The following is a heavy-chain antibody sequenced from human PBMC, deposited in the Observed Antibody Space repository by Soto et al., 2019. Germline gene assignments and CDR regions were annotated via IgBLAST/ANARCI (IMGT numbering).Heavy chain of an antibody. Sequence: ASVKVSCKASGYTFTGYYMHWVRQAPGQGLEWMGWINPNSGGTNYAQKFQGRVTMTRDTSISTAYMELSRLRSDDTAVYYCARVPYYDFWSGYRRYGMDVWGKGTTVTVSS. CDR1: GYTFTGYY. CDR3: ARVPYYDFWSGYRRYGMDV. D-gene: IGHD3-3*01. V-gene: IGHV1-2*02. CDR2: INPNSGGT. J-gene: IGHJ6*04.